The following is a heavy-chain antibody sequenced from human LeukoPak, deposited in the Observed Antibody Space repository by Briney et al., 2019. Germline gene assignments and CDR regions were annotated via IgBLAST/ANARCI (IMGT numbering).Heavy chain of an antibody. CDR1: GFTVNSNY. CDR3: ARGSSGYSSSWRPFDY. D-gene: IGHD6-13*01. CDR2: IYSGGST. V-gene: IGHV3-53*01. Sequence: GGSLRLSCAASGFTVNSNYMNCVRQAPGKGLEWVSVIYSGGSTYYADSVKGRFTISRENAKNSLYLQMNSLRAGDTAVYYCARGSSGYSSSWRPFDYWGQGTLVTVSS. J-gene: IGHJ4*02.